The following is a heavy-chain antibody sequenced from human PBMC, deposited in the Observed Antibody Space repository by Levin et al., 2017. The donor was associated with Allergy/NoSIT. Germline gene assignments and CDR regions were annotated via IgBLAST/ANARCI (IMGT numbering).Heavy chain of an antibody. J-gene: IGHJ6*03. CDR3: ARDSSSWFRYYYYYMDV. Sequence: PGGSLRLSCAASGFTFSDYYMSWIRQAPGKGLEWVSYISSSGSTIYYADSVKGRFTISRDNAKNSLYLQMNSLRAEDTAVYYCARDSSSWFRYYYYYMDVWGKGTTVTVSS. CDR2: ISSSGSTI. D-gene: IGHD6-13*01. CDR1: GFTFSDYY. V-gene: IGHV3-11*01.